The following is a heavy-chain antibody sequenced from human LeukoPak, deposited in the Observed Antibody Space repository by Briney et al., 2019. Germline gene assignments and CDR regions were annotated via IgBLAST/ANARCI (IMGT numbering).Heavy chain of an antibody. J-gene: IGHJ5*02. Sequence: PSETLSLTCAVYGGSFSGYYWSWIRQPPGKGLEWIGEINHSGSTDYNPSLRSRVTISVDTSKNQFSLKLSSVTAADTAIYYCARAVIVVAAATRRNWFDPWGQGTLVTVSS. D-gene: IGHD2-15*01. CDR2: INHSGST. V-gene: IGHV4-34*01. CDR3: ARAVIVVAAATRRNWFDP. CDR1: GGSFSGYY.